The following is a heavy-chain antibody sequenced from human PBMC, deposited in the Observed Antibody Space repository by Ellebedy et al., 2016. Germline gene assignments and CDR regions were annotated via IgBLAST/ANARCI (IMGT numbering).Heavy chain of an antibody. CDR1: GGSVNSAHYY. D-gene: IGHD3-10*01. CDR3: ARDRGVRGVIGYYYYGMDV. CDR2: IYYSGST. J-gene: IGHJ6*02. V-gene: IGHV4-61*01. Sequence: SETLSLTXTVSGGSVNSAHYYWNWIRQPPGKGLEWIGYIYYSGSTNYNPSLKSRVTISVDTSKNQFSLKLSSVTAADTAVYYCARDRGVRGVIGYYYYGMDVWGQGTTVTVSS.